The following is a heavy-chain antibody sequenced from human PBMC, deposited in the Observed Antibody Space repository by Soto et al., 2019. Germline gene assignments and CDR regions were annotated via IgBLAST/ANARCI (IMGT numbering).Heavy chain of an antibody. CDR2: IYPGDSDT. CDR1: GYSFTSYW. V-gene: IGHV5-51*01. Sequence: GESLKISCKGSGYSFTSYWIGWVRQMPGKGLEWMGIIYPGDSDTRYSPSFQGQVTISADKSISTAYLQWSSLKASDTAMYYCARRYCTNGVCYLGPFDYWGQGTLVTVSS. CDR3: ARRYCTNGVCYLGPFDY. J-gene: IGHJ4*02. D-gene: IGHD2-8*01.